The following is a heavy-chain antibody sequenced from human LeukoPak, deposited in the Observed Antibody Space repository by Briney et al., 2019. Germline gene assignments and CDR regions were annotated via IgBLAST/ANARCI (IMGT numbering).Heavy chain of an antibody. Sequence: GGSLRLSCSASGFTFRSYWMTWVRQAPGKGLEWVASINHVGDDTYYVDSVRGRFTISRDNAKNSVYLQMNRLRAEDTAVYYCARVWSSGYTKDYWGQGTLVTVSS. J-gene: IGHJ4*02. CDR3: ARVWSSGYTKDY. V-gene: IGHV3-7*01. CDR1: GFTFRSYW. CDR2: INHVGDDT. D-gene: IGHD3-22*01.